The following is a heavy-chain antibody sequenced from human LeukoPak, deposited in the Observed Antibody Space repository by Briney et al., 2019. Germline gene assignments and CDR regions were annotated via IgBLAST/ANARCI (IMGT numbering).Heavy chain of an antibody. D-gene: IGHD2-2*01. V-gene: IGHV3-66*02. Sequence: GGSLRLSCAASGFTVSSNYMSWVRQAPGKGLEWVSVIYSGGGTDYADSVKGRFTISRDNSKNTLYLQMNSLRAEDTAVYYCAKDRGHCSSTSCPLSAFDIWGQGTMVTVSS. CDR2: IYSGGGT. CDR3: AKDRGHCSSTSCPLSAFDI. CDR1: GFTVSSNY. J-gene: IGHJ3*02.